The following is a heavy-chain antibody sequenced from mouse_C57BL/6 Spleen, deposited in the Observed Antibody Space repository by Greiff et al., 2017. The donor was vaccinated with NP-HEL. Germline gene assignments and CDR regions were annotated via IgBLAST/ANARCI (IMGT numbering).Heavy chain of an antibody. CDR2: IYPGSGST. Sequence: VQLQQPGAELVKPGASVKMSCKASGYTFTSYWITWVKQRPGQGLEWIGDIYPGSGSTNYNEKFKSKATLTVDTSSSTAYMQLSSLTSEDSAVYDCCGSSWRKRGYYEMDYWGQGTSVTVSS. CDR1: GYTFTSYW. V-gene: IGHV1-55*01. D-gene: IGHD1-1*01. J-gene: IGHJ4*01. CDR3: CGSSWRKRGYYEMDY.